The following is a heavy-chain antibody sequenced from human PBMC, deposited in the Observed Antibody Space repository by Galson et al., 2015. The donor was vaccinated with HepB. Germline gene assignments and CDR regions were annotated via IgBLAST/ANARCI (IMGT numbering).Heavy chain of an antibody. Sequence: SVKVSCKASGYTFSSYSITWVRQAPGQGLEWVGWISPDNRNTNYAPKLQGRVTMTTDTSTNTAYMELRSLISDDTAVYYCARGALVVVVNATQNNWFDPWGQGTPVTVSS. CDR2: ISPDNRNT. J-gene: IGHJ5*02. CDR1: GYTFSSYS. CDR3: ARGALVVVVNATQNNWFDP. D-gene: IGHD2-15*01. V-gene: IGHV1-18*01.